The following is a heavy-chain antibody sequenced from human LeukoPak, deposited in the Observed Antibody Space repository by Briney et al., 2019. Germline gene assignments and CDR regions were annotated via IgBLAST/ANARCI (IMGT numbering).Heavy chain of an antibody. CDR2: IYYSGST. CDR3: ARDSSGWFPGHYYMDV. CDR1: GGSISSHY. Sequence: PSETLSLTCTVSGGSISSHYWSWIRQPPGKGLEWIGYIYYSGSTNYNPSLKSRVTISVDTSKNQFSLKLSSVTAADTAVYYCARDSSGWFPGHYYMDVWGKGTTVTVSS. V-gene: IGHV4-59*11. J-gene: IGHJ6*03. D-gene: IGHD6-19*01.